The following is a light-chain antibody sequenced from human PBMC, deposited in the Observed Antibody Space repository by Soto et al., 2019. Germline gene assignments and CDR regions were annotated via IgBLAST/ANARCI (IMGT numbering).Light chain of an antibody. CDR3: CLYIGATTYV. Sequence: QSVLTQPASMSGSPGQSVTISCAGTSSDIGGYNYVSWYQHHPGKAPKLIIYDVSSRPSGVSHRFSGSKSGNTASLTISGLQADDEADYYCCLYIGATTYVFGTGTKVTVL. J-gene: IGLJ1*01. CDR1: SSDIGGYNY. V-gene: IGLV2-14*01. CDR2: DVS.